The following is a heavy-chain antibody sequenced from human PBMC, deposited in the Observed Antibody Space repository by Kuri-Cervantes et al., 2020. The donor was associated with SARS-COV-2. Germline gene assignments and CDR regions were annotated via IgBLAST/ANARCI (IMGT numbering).Heavy chain of an antibody. CDR1: GFLFGAFG. D-gene: IGHD3-10*01. Sequence: GGSLRLSCAASGFLFGAFGMHWVRQAPGKGLEWVAVISYDGSNKYYADSVKGRFTISRDNSKNTLYLQMNSLRAEDTAVYYCARDASGAYYYYYYMDVWGKGTTVTVSS. CDR2: ISYDGSNK. J-gene: IGHJ6*03. V-gene: IGHV3-30*19. CDR3: ARDASGAYYYYYYMDV.